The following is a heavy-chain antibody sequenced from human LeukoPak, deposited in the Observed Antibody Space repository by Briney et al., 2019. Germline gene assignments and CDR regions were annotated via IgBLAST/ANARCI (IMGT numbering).Heavy chain of an antibody. D-gene: IGHD3-22*01. Sequence: GGSLRLSCAASGFTFSSYAMSWVRQAPGKGLEWVSAIGVSGSSTYYADSVKGRFTTSRDNSKNTLYLQMNSLRAEDTAVYYCAKDQLLPVDYYDSSGYYRPTFWGQGTLVTVSS. V-gene: IGHV3-23*01. CDR1: GFTFSSYA. J-gene: IGHJ4*02. CDR2: IGVSGSST. CDR3: AKDQLLPVDYYDSSGYYRPTF.